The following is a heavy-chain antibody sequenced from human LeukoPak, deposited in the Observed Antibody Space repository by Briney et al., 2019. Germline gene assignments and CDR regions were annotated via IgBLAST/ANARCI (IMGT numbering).Heavy chain of an antibody. D-gene: IGHD6-13*01. CDR1: GGSISSGGYY. Sequence: PSETLSLTCTVSGGSISSGGYYWSWIRQHPGKGLEWIGYIYYSGSTYYNPSLKSRVTISVDTSKNQFSLKLSSVTAADTAVYYCARGGHIAAAGTPPNDYWGQGTLVTVSS. V-gene: IGHV4-31*03. CDR2: IYYSGST. J-gene: IGHJ4*02. CDR3: ARGGHIAAAGTPPNDY.